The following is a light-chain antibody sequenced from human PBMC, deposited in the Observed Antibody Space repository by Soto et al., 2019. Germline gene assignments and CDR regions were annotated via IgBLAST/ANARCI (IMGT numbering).Light chain of an antibody. CDR1: SSNIGAGYD. CDR2: DNT. CDR3: QSSDSRLTGYVV. V-gene: IGLV1-40*01. J-gene: IGLJ2*01. Sequence: QSVLTQPPSVSGAPGQRVTISCTGSSSNIGAGYDVHWYQQLPGTAPKLLIYDNTNRPSGVPDRFSGSRSGTSASLAITGLQAEDEADYYCQSSDSRLTGYVVFGGGTKVTVL.